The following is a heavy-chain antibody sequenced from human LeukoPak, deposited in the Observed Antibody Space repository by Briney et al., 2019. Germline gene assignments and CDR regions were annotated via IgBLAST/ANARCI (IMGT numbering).Heavy chain of an antibody. Sequence: SVKVSCKASGFTFTSSAVQWVRRARGQRLEWIGWIVVGSGNTNYAQKFQERVTITRDMSTSTVYMELSSLRSEDTAVYYCAAEGRPTVVTFRKGAVDLWGQGTMVTVSS. J-gene: IGHJ3*01. V-gene: IGHV1-58*01. D-gene: IGHD4-23*01. CDR1: GFTFTSSA. CDR2: IVVGSGNT. CDR3: AAEGRPTVVTFRKGAVDL.